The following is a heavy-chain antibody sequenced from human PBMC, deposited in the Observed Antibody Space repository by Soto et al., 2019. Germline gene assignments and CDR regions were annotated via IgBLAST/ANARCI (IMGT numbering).Heavy chain of an antibody. Sequence: GESLKISCKGSGYSFTSYLIGWVRQMPGKGLEWMGIVYPGDSDTRYSPSFQGQVTISADKSISTAYLQWSSLKASDTATYYCARQYDSSGYYIHYYGMDVWGQGTTVTVSS. CDR1: GYSFTSYL. CDR3: ARQYDSSGYYIHYYGMDV. CDR2: VYPGDSDT. D-gene: IGHD3-22*01. J-gene: IGHJ6*02. V-gene: IGHV5-51*01.